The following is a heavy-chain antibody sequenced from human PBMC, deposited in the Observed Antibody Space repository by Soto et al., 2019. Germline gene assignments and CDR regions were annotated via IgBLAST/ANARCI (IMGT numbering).Heavy chain of an antibody. CDR3: AKDRYGDFDY. CDR1: GFTFSSYA. D-gene: IGHD4-17*01. V-gene: IGHV3-23*01. Sequence: GGSLRLSCAASGFTFSSYAMSWVRQAPGRGLEWVSTISGSSVTTYHADSVKGRFTISRDNSKNTLYLQMNSLRAEDTAVYYCAKDRYGDFDYWGQGTLVTVSS. J-gene: IGHJ4*02. CDR2: ISGSSVTT.